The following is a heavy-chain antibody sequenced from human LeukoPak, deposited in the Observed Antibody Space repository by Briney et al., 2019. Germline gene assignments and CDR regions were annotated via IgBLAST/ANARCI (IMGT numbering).Heavy chain of an antibody. CDR2: IYTSGST. D-gene: IGHD1-26*01. J-gene: IGHJ5*02. CDR3: ARDSSFRYSGSLNWFDP. V-gene: IGHV4-4*07. CDR1: GGSISSYY. Sequence: SETLSLTCTVSGGSISSYYWSWIRQPAGKGLEWIGRIYTSGSTNYNPSLKSRVTMSVDTSKNQFSLKLSSVTAADTAVYYCARDSSFRYSGSLNWFDPWGQGTLVTVSS.